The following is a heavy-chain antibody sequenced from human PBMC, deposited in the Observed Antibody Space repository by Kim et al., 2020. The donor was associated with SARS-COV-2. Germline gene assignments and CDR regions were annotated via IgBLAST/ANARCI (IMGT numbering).Heavy chain of an antibody. D-gene: IGHD5-18*01. CDR2: IYHSGST. Sequence: SETLSLTCAVSGGSISSSNWWSWVRQPPGKGLEWIGEIYHSGSTNYNPSLKSRVTISVDKSKNQFSLKLSSVTAADTAVYYCARAGNVDTAMVGAYYWGQGTLVTVSS. V-gene: IGHV4-4*02. J-gene: IGHJ4*02. CDR3: ARAGNVDTAMVGAYY. CDR1: GGSISSSNW.